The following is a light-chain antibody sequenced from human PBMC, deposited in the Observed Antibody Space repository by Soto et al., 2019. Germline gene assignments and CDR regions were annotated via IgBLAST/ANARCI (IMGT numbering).Light chain of an antibody. V-gene: IGKV3-20*01. J-gene: IGKJ2*01. Sequence: ESMLTQSPGTLSLSPGERATLSCRASQSVSTRYLAWYQQKPGQAPRLLIYGASIRAAGIPDRFSGSGSGTDFTLTISRLEPEDFAVYDCHHFGSSPLAFTFGQGTKLEI. CDR2: GAS. CDR3: HHFGSSPLAFT. CDR1: QSVSTRY.